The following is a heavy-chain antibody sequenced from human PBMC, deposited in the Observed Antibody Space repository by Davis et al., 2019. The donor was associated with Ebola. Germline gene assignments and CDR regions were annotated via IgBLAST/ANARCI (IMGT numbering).Heavy chain of an antibody. J-gene: IGHJ3*02. CDR2: IKQDGSEK. CDR3: AKDPGNYDFWSGYPSGAFDM. CDR1: GFTFSGSA. V-gene: IGHV3-7*03. D-gene: IGHD3-3*01. Sequence: GESLKISCAASGFTFSGSAMHWVCQALGKELEWVANIKQDGSEKYYVDSVKGRFTISRDNSKNTLYLQMNSMRPEDKAVYYCAKDPGNYDFWSGYPSGAFDMWGQGAMVTVSS.